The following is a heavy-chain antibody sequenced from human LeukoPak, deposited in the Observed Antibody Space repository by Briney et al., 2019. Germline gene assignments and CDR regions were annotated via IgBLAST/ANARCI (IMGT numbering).Heavy chain of an antibody. CDR2: IYNTRST. D-gene: IGHD4-23*01. CDR1: GFTVRSHR. V-gene: IGHV3-53*05. CDR3: ATDPGLRWSFDY. Sequence: GGSLRLSCAASGFTVRSHRLIWVRQAPGKGLEWVSVIYNTRSTYCADSVMGRFIISRDISKNTLYLEINGLRPDDTAVYYCATDPGLRWSFDYWGQGTLVTVSS. J-gene: IGHJ4*02.